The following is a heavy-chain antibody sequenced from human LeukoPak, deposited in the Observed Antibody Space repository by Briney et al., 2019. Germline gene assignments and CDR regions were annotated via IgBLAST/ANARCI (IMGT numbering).Heavy chain of an antibody. D-gene: IGHD3-10*01. J-gene: IGHJ5*02. V-gene: IGHV1-18*01. CDR3: ARDSQGLYYYGSGSRRFDP. CDR2: ISAYNGNT. CDR1: GYTFTSYG. Sequence: ASVKVSCKASGYTFTSYGISWVRQAPGQGLEWMGWISAYNGNTNYAQKLQGRVTMTTDTSTSTAYMELRSLRSDDTAVYYCARDSQGLYYYGSGSRRFDPWGQGTLVTVSS.